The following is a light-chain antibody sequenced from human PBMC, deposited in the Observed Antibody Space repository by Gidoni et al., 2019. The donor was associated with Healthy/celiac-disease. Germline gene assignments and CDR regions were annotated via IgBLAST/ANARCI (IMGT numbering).Light chain of an antibody. CDR2: GPS. J-gene: IGKJ1*01. V-gene: IGKV3-15*01. CDR1: QSVGNN. Sequence: ERVMTKSPATQSVSPGERATLSCRASQSVGNNLAWYQLKPGQAPRLLTYGPSTRAAGIPARFSGSGSGTEFTLTISSLQSEDFAVYYCQQYNNWPWTFGQGTKVELK. CDR3: QQYNNWPWT.